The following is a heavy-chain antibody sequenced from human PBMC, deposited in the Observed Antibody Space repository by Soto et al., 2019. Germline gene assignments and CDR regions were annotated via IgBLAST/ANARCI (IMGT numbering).Heavy chain of an antibody. J-gene: IGHJ4*02. V-gene: IGHV3-30-3*01. Sequence: GGSLRLSCAASGFIFNNHALHWVRQAPGKGLEWVAGISNDGNNEFHADSVKGRFIISRDNSKNMLYLQMSSLRGEDTAVYYCARDYDFWTGYSPLDYWGQGTLVTVSS. CDR2: ISNDGNNE. CDR3: ARDYDFWTGYSPLDY. D-gene: IGHD3-3*01. CDR1: GFIFNNHA.